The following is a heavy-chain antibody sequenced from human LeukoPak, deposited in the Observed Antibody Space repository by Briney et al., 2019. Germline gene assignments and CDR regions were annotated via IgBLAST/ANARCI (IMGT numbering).Heavy chain of an antibody. CDR3: AREFGGSASGAGY. Sequence: GGSLRLSCAASGFTFSFYSMNWVRQAPGKGLEGVSSMSVSSGLIYYADSVKRRFTVSRDNAKNSLYLQMTSLRAEDTAVYYCAREFGGSASGAGYWGQGTLVTVSS. CDR1: GFTFSFYS. CDR2: MSVSSGLI. V-gene: IGHV3-21*01. J-gene: IGHJ4*02. D-gene: IGHD3-10*01.